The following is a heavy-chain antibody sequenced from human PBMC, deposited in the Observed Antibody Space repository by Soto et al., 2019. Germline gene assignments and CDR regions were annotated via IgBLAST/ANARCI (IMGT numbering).Heavy chain of an antibody. CDR2: ISGSGGST. V-gene: IGHV3-23*01. D-gene: IGHD1-7*01. CDR3: AKDSMEAQLPIY. CDR1: GFTFSSYA. Sequence: EVQLLESGGGLVQPGGSLRLSCVASGFTFSSYAMSWVRQAPGKGLEWVSAISGSGGSTYYADSVKGRFTISRDNSKNTLYLQMNSLRAEDTAVYYCAKDSMEAQLPIYWGQGTLVTVSS. J-gene: IGHJ4*02.